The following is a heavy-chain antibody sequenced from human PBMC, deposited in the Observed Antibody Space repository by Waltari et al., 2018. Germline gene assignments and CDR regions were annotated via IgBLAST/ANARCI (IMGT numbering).Heavy chain of an antibody. CDR1: GFTFSSYW. V-gene: IGHV3-74*01. CDR3: ARGGGGIGDY. CDR2: INSEGSGT. Sequence: EVQLVESGGGLVQPGGSLRLSCAASGFTFSSYWMHWVRQVPGKGLVWVSRINSEGSGTNYADSVKGRFTISRDNAKNTLYLQMNSLRAEDTAVYYCARGGGGIGDYWGQGTLVIVSS. J-gene: IGHJ4*02. D-gene: IGHD6-13*01.